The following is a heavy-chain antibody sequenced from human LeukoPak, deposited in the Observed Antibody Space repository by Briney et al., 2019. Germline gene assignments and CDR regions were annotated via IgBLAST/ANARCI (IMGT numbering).Heavy chain of an antibody. V-gene: IGHV3-21*01. J-gene: IGHJ6*02. D-gene: IGHD3-9*01. CDR1: GFTFSSYT. CDR3: ARDLSYGMDV. Sequence: GGSLRLSCAASGFTFSSYTMNWVRQAPGKGLQWVSTVSASSDIHYSDSVKGRFTISRDNAKNTLYLQMSSLRAEDTAMYYCARDLSYGMDVWGQGTTVTVSS. CDR2: VSASSDI.